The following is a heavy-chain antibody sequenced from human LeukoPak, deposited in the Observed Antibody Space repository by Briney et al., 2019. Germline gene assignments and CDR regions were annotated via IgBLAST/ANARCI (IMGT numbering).Heavy chain of an antibody. D-gene: IGHD6-13*01. CDR2: IRYDGSNK. J-gene: IGHJ6*03. Sequence: GGSLRLSCAASGFTFSSYGMYWVRQAPGKGLEWVAFIRYDGSNKYYADSVKGRFTISRDSSKNTLYLQMNSLRAEDTAVYYCAKDLGYDYYMDVWGKGTTVTVSS. CDR3: AKDLGYDYYMDV. CDR1: GFTFSSYG. V-gene: IGHV3-30*02.